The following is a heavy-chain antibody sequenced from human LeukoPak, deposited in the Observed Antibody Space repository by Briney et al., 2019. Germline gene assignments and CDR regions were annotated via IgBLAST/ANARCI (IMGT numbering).Heavy chain of an antibody. CDR1: GFTYSNYD. J-gene: IGHJ4*02. CDR3: GRGADTHFDY. V-gene: IGHV3-13*04. Sequence: GGSLRLSCAASGFTYSNYDMHCVRQATGKGLEWVSAIVTACDTYYQGSGRGRFTMSRENAKNSLYLQMNSLTAGDTAVYYCGRGADTHFDYWGQGILVTVSS. D-gene: IGHD2-15*01. CDR2: IVTACDT.